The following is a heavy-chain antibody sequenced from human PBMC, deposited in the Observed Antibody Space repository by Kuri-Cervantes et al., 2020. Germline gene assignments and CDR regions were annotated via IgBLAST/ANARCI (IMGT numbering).Heavy chain of an antibody. D-gene: IGHD2-2*01. J-gene: IGHJ3*02. Sequence: ASVKVSCKASGYTFTGYYMHWVRQAPGQGLEWMGWMNPNSGNTGYAQKFQGRVTMTRNTSISTAYMELNSLRAEDTAVYYCARDRADIVVVTNAFDIWGQGTMVTVSS. V-gene: IGHV1-8*02. CDR2: MNPNSGNT. CDR3: ARDRADIVVVTNAFDI. CDR1: GYTFTGYY.